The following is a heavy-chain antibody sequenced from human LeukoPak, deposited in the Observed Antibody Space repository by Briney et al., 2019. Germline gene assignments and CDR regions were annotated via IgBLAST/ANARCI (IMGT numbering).Heavy chain of an antibody. V-gene: IGHV1-2*04. CDR3: ARAGGSGSYYFPYGMDV. Sequence: ASVKVSCKASGYTFTGYYMHWVRQAPGQGLEWMGWINPNSGGTNYAQKFQGWVTMIRDTSISTAYMELSRLRSDDTAVYYCARAGGSGSYYFPYGMDVWGQGTTVTVSS. J-gene: IGHJ6*02. D-gene: IGHD3-10*01. CDR2: INPNSGGT. CDR1: GYTFTGYY.